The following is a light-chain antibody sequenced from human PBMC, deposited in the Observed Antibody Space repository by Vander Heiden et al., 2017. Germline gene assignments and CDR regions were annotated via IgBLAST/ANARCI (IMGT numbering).Light chain of an antibody. V-gene: IGLV2-8*01. J-gene: IGLJ3*02. CDR3: SSYAGSNNLV. Sequence: QSALTQPPSASGSPGQSVTISCTGTSSDVGAYDSVTWYQQHPGKAPKLMIYEVTQRPSEVPDRFSGSKSGNTASLTVSGLQAEDEADYFCSSYAGSNNLVFGGGTKLTVV. CDR2: EVT. CDR1: SSDVGAYDS.